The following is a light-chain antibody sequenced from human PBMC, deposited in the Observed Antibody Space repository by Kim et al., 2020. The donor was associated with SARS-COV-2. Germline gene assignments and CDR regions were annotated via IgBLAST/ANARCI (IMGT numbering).Light chain of an antibody. Sequence: QSITISCTGTSSDVGGYNYVAWYQQHPGKAPKLMIYVVSNRPSGVSNRFSGSKSGNTASLTISGLQAEDEADYYCSSYTSSSTPYVFGTGTKVTVL. J-gene: IGLJ1*01. CDR1: SSDVGGYNY. CDR2: VVS. CDR3: SSYTSSSTPYV. V-gene: IGLV2-14*03.